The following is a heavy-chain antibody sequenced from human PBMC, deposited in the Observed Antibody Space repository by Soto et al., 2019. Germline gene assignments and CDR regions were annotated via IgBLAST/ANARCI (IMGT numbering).Heavy chain of an antibody. Sequence: TLSLTCAVSGGSISSGGYSWSWIRQPPGKGLQWIGYIYHSGSTYYNPSLKSRVTISVDRSKNQFSLKLTSVTAADTAVYYCARSMTTVTTNDYWGQGTLVTVSS. CDR2: IYHSGST. CDR3: ARSMTTVTTNDY. J-gene: IGHJ4*02. D-gene: IGHD4-17*01. V-gene: IGHV4-30-2*01. CDR1: GGSISSGGYS.